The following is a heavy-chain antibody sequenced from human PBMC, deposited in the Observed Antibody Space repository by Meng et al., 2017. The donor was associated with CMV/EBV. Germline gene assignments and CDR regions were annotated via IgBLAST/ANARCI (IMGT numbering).Heavy chain of an antibody. CDR2: IYPGDSDT. J-gene: IGHJ4*02. Sequence: GGSLRLSCKGSGYSFTSYWIGWVRQMPGKGLEWMGIIYPGDSDTRYSPSFQGQVTISADKSISTAYLQWSSLKASDTAMYYCARGLIAARRGLLDYWGQGTLVTVSS. CDR3: ARGLIAARRGLLDY. V-gene: IGHV5-51*01. CDR1: GYSFTSYW. D-gene: IGHD6-6*01.